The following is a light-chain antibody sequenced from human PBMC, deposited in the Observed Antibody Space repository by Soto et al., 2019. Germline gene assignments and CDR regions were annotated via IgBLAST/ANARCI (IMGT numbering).Light chain of an antibody. CDR3: QQYNNWPWT. V-gene: IGKV3-15*01. J-gene: IGKJ1*01. CDR1: QSVSSN. CDR2: GPS. Sequence: EIVITQSPATLSVSPGERATLSCRASQSVSSNLAWYQQKPGQAPRLLIYGPSTRATGIPARFSGSGSGTEFTLTISSLQSEDFAVYYCQQYNNWPWTFGQGTKVEIK.